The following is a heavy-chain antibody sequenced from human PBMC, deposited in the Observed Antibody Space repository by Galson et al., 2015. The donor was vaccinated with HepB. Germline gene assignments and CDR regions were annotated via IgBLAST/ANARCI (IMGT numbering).Heavy chain of an antibody. CDR3: ARHTVQTGIIATTTFDY. J-gene: IGHJ4*02. V-gene: IGHV1-18*01. CDR1: GYMFNTYG. Sequence: SVKVSCKASGYMFNTYGISWVRQAPGQGLEWMGWISAYNGNTNYAQKLPGRVTMTTDTSTSTAYMELRSLRYDDTAVYYCARHTVQTGIIATTTFDYWGQGTLVTVSS. CDR2: ISAYNGNT. D-gene: IGHD1-7*01.